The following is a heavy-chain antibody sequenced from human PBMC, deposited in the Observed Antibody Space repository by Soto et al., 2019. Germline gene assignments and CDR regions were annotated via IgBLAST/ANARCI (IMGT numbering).Heavy chain of an antibody. D-gene: IGHD1-26*01. Sequence: QVQLVQSGAEVKKPGSSVKVSCKASGGTFSNYAISWVRQAPGQGLEWMGGIIPIFGTPNYAQKFQGRVTITADKSTSTAYLEVSNFRSDDTAVYYCARGWETVGATTPFAYWGQGTLVTVSS. CDR1: GGTFSNYA. CDR3: ARGWETVGATTPFAY. J-gene: IGHJ4*02. CDR2: IIPIFGTP. V-gene: IGHV1-69*06.